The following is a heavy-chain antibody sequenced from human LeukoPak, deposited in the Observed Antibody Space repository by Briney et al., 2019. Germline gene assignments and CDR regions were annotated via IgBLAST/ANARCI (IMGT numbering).Heavy chain of an antibody. CDR3: AKPMAAAGDYYYYYMDV. Sequence: GGSLRLSCAASGFTFSSYSMNWVRQAPGKGLEWVSYISSSSSTIYYADSVKGRFTTSRDNSKNTLYLQMNSLRAEDTAVYYCAKPMAAAGDYYYYYMDVWGKGTTVTVSS. CDR2: ISSSSSTI. CDR1: GFTFSSYS. J-gene: IGHJ6*03. D-gene: IGHD6-13*01. V-gene: IGHV3-48*01.